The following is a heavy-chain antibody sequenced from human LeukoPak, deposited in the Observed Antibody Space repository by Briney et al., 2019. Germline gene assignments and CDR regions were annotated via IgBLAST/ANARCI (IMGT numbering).Heavy chain of an antibody. CDR1: GYSISSGYY. CDR2: IYHSGST. D-gene: IGHD6-19*01. V-gene: IGHV4-38-2*02. CDR3: AKPRTRLAWFDP. Sequence: PSETLSLTCTVSGYSISSGYYWGWIRQPPGKGLEWIGSIYHSGSTYYNPSLKSRVTISVDTSKNQFSLKVRSVTAADTAVYYCAKPRTRLAWFDPWGQGTLVTVSS. J-gene: IGHJ5*02.